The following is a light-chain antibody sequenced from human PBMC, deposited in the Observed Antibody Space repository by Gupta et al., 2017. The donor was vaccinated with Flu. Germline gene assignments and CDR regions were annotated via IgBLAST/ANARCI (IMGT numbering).Light chain of an antibody. V-gene: IGLV6-57*01. CDR1: GGSIDSNF. CDR3: QSDDDSLQV. J-gene: IGLJ2*01. Sequence: NFLLPQRHSVSESPGTTVTIAGTRSGGSIDSNFVQWYRQRPGSSPITVIYEDNQRPSGVPDRFSGSIDSSSNSATLTISALKTEAEADYYCQSDDDSLQVFGGGTKLTVL. CDR2: EDN.